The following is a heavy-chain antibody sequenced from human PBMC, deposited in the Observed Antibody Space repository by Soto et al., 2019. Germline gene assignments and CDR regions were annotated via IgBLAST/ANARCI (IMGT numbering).Heavy chain of an antibody. CDR2: ISGSGGSA. Sequence: PGGSLRLSCAASGFTFSTYAMNWVRQAPGKGLEWVSSISGSGGSAYYADSVKGRFTISRDNSKNTLYLQMKSLRAEDTAVYYCAKGRTFYYYDSSGYGNLGFDYWGQGTLVTVS. V-gene: IGHV3-23*01. J-gene: IGHJ4*02. D-gene: IGHD3-22*01. CDR3: AKGRTFYYYDSSGYGNLGFDY. CDR1: GFTFSTYA.